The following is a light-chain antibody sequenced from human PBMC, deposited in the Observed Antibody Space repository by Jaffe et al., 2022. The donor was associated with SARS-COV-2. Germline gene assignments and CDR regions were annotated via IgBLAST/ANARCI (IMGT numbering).Light chain of an antibody. CDR1: SSDIGGYNY. CDR3: SSYAGTNIVL. Sequence: QSALTQPPSASGAPGQSVTISCTGTSSDIGGYNYVSWYQQHPGKAPKLMIYEVTERPSGVPDRFSGSKSGNTASLTVSGLQADDEAEYFCSSYAGTNIVLFGGGTKLTVL. V-gene: IGLV2-8*01. CDR2: EVT. J-gene: IGLJ3*02.